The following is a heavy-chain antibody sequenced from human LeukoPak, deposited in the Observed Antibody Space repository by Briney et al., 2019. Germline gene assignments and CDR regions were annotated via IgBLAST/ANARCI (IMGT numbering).Heavy chain of an antibody. Sequence: GGSLRLSCAASGFTFTNYWIHWVRHAPGRGLMWVSRIKSDGITTNYADSVKGRFTISRENAKNTLYLQMNSLRPEDTAVYYCARDGCGGSCYFVYGMDVWGQGTTVTVSS. CDR1: GFTFTNYW. CDR3: ARDGCGGSCYFVYGMDV. V-gene: IGHV3-74*01. D-gene: IGHD2-15*01. J-gene: IGHJ6*02. CDR2: IKSDGITT.